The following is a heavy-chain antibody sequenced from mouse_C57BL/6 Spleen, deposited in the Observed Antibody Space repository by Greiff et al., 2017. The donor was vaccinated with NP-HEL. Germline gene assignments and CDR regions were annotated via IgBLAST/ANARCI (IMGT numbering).Heavy chain of an antibody. V-gene: IGHV5-9-1*02. CDR2: ISSGGDYI. D-gene: IGHD2-1*01. Sequence: EVQGVDSGEGLVKPGGSLKLSCAASGFTFSSYAMSWVRQTPEKRLEWVAYISSGGDYIYYADTVKGRFTISRDNARNTLYLQMSSLKSEDTAMYYCTRGGNYDDAMDYWGQGTSVTVSS. CDR1: GFTFSSYA. CDR3: TRGGNYDDAMDY. J-gene: IGHJ4*01.